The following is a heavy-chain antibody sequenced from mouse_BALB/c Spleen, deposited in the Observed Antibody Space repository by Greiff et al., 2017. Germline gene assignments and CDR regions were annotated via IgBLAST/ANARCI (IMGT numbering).Heavy chain of an antibody. CDR2: ISDGGSYT. Sequence: EVKLMESGGGLVKPGGSLKLSCAASGFTFSDYYMYWVRQTPEKRLEWVATISDGGSYTYYPDSVKGRFTISRDNAKNNLYLQMSSLKSEDTAMYYCAREGRPNGFDYWGQGTTLTVSS. J-gene: IGHJ2*01. V-gene: IGHV5-4*02. CDR1: GFTFSDYY. CDR3: AREGRPNGFDY.